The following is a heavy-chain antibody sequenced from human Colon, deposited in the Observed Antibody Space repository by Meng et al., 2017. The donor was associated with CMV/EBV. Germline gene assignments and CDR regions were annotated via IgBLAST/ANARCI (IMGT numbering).Heavy chain of an antibody. V-gene: IGHV3-74*01. CDR3: GKDGTDRDSSYFIDS. D-gene: IGHD3/OR15-3a*01. J-gene: IGHJ4*02. Sequence: GGSLRLSCAASGFTFSTYWMHWVRQVPGKGLVWVSRINRDGSFASHADSVKGRFTISRDNSMDTVYLQMDSLTAEDTAVYYCGKDGTDRDSSYFIDSWGQGTLVTVSS. CDR2: INRDGSFA. CDR1: GFTFSTYW.